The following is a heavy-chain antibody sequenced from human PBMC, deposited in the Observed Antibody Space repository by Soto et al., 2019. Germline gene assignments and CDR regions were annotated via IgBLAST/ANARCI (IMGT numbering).Heavy chain of an antibody. CDR1: GGSFSGYY. CDR2: INHSGST. CDR3: ARGTNYDFFFRRIFGYAFDI. D-gene: IGHD3-3*01. Sequence: QVQLQQWGAGLLKPSETLSLTCAVYGGSFSGYYWSWIRQPPGKGLEWIGEINHSGSTNYNPSLKSRVTISVDTSKNQFSLKLSSVTAADTAVYYCARGTNYDFFFRRIFGYAFDIWGQGTMVTVSS. J-gene: IGHJ3*02. V-gene: IGHV4-34*01.